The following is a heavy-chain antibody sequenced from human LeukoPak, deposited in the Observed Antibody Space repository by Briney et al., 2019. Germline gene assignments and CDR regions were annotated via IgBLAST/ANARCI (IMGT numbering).Heavy chain of an antibody. CDR1: GFTFSSYV. CDR2: ILGSGGHT. CDR3: AKGGGDYGSSHFDY. D-gene: IGHD4-17*01. Sequence: GGSLRLSCEVSGFTFSSYVMSWVRQAPGKGLEWVSGILGSGGHTYYADSVKGRFTISRDNPKNTLYLEMNSLRAEDTAVYYCAKGGGDYGSSHFDYWGQGTLVTVS. J-gene: IGHJ4*02. V-gene: IGHV3-23*01.